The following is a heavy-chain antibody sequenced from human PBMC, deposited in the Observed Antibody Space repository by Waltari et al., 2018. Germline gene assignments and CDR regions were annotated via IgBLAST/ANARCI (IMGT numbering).Heavy chain of an antibody. CDR1: GFYPGTYG. V-gene: IGHV3-30*19. Sequence: QVQLVESGGGVVQPGMSLRLPCSASGFYPGTYGMPWVRQAPGKWLEWVALIFFGGGDSFYADSVRGRFTISRDNSKNTLYLDINSLRLDDTAIYYCAKDAFGNTYLDHWGQGTLVTVSS. CDR3: AKDAFGNTYLDH. CDR2: IFFGGGDS. J-gene: IGHJ4*02. D-gene: IGHD3-10*01.